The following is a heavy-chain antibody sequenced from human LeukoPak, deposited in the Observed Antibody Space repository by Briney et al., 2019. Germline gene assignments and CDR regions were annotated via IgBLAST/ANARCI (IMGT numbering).Heavy chain of an antibody. Sequence: GGSLRLSCAASGFTFSSFTMHWVRQAPGKGPEWVAIISYDGSNKYYADSVKGRFTIPRDNPKNTLYLQMNSLRAEDTAVYYCARDAAAVAPAYYFDYWGQGTLVTVSS. CDR1: GFTFSSFT. J-gene: IGHJ4*02. V-gene: IGHV3-30-3*01. D-gene: IGHD6-19*01. CDR2: ISYDGSNK. CDR3: ARDAAAVAPAYYFDY.